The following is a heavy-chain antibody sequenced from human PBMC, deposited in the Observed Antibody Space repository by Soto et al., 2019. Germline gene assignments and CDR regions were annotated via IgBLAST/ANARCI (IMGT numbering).Heavy chain of an antibody. Sequence: PSETLSLTCTVSGGSISSSSYYWGWIRQPPGKGLEWIGSIYYSGSTYYNPSLKSRVTISVDTSKNQFSLKLSSVTAADTAVYYCARRFLAGSYGYLGWFDPWGQGTLVTVSS. CDR3: ARRFLAGSYGYLGWFDP. CDR2: IYYSGST. J-gene: IGHJ5*02. CDR1: GGSISSSSYY. V-gene: IGHV4-39*01. D-gene: IGHD5-18*01.